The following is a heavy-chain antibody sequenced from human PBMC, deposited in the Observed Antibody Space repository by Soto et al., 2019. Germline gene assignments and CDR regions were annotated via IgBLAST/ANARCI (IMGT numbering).Heavy chain of an antibody. CDR2: ISYDGSNK. V-gene: IGHV3-30-3*01. CDR1: GFTFSSYA. Sequence: QVQLVESGGGVVQPGRSLRLSCAASGFTFSSYAMHWVRQAPGKGLEWVAVISYDGSNKYYADSVKGRFTISRDNSKNTLYLQMNSLRAEDTAVYYCARGRVVVVPAAPFDYWGQGTLVTVSS. J-gene: IGHJ4*02. CDR3: ARGRVVVVPAAPFDY. D-gene: IGHD2-2*01.